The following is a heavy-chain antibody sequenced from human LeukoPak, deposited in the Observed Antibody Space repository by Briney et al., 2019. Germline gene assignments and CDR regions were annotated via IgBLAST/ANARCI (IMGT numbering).Heavy chain of an antibody. D-gene: IGHD2-21*01. CDR3: ARDLPRRTYCGGDCYGY. V-gene: IGHV1-18*01. CDR1: GYTFTSYG. Sequence: GASVKVSCKASGYTFTSYGISWVRQAPGQGLEWMGWISACNGNTNYAQKLQGRVTMTTDTSTSTAYMELRSLRSDDTAVYYCARDLPRRTYCGGDCYGYWGQGTLVTVSS. CDR2: ISACNGNT. J-gene: IGHJ4*02.